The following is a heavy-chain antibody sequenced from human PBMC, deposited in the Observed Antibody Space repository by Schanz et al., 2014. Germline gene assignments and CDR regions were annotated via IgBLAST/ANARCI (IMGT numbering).Heavy chain of an antibody. J-gene: IGHJ6*02. D-gene: IGHD3-10*01. CDR3: ARAKRFGDMDV. CDR1: GGTFSSYT. V-gene: IGHV1-69*08. Sequence: QLQLVQSGAEVKKPGSSVKVSCKLSGGTFSSYTISWMRQAPGQGLEWMGIINLSGGSTNNAQKLQGRVTLTTDTSTSTAYMELRNLRSDDTAVYYCARAKRFGDMDVWGQGTTVTVSS. CDR2: INLSGGST.